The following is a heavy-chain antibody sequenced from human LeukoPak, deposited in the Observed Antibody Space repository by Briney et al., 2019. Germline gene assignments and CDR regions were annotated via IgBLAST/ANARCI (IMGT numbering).Heavy chain of an antibody. J-gene: IGHJ4*02. Sequence: SETLSLTCTVSGGSISSYYWSWIRQPPGKGLEWLGYIYNSRDTNYNPSLKSRVTFSADTSKNQFSLKLRSVTAAVTAVYYCARKGPIAATGPDYWGQGTLVTVSS. CDR3: ARKGPIAATGPDY. V-gene: IGHV4-59*01. CDR1: GGSISSYY. D-gene: IGHD6-13*01. CDR2: IYNSRDT.